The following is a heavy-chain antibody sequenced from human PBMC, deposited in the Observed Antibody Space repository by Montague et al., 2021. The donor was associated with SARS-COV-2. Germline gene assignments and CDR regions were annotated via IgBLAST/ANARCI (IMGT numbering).Heavy chain of an antibody. V-gene: IGHV4-34*01. Sequence: SETLSLTCAVYGGSFSDYYWSWIRQPPGKGLEWIGEINHRGTSKYNTSLKSRVSISLDTSQNQFSLYLSSVTAADTAVYYCARGRQHFNMIVVVMTGGEYYFDYWGQGTLVTVSS. J-gene: IGHJ4*02. CDR2: INHRGTS. CDR3: ARGRQHFNMIVVVMTGGEYYFDY. D-gene: IGHD3-22*01. CDR1: GGSFSDYY.